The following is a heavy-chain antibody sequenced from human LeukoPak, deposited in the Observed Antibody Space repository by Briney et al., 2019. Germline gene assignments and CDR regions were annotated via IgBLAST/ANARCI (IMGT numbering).Heavy chain of an antibody. V-gene: IGHV3-21*01. CDR3: ARGHSYDFWSGYSDY. CDR1: GFTFSSYA. D-gene: IGHD3-3*01. Sequence: GGSLRLSCAASGFTFSSYAMSWVRQAPGKGLEWVSSISSSSSYIYYADSVKGRFTISRDNAKNSLYLQMNSPRAEDTAVYYCARGHSYDFWSGYSDYWGQGTLVTVSS. CDR2: ISSSSSYI. J-gene: IGHJ4*02.